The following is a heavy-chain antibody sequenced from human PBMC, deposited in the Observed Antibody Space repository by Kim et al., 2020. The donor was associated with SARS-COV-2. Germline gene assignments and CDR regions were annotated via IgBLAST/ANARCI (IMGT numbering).Heavy chain of an antibody. CDR3: AKDPPQLVYYYYMDV. V-gene: IGHV3-23*01. J-gene: IGHJ6*03. Sequence: DSVKGRFTISRDNSKTTLYLQMNSLRAEDTAVYYCAKDPPQLVYYYYMDVWGKGTTVTVSS. D-gene: IGHD6-13*01.